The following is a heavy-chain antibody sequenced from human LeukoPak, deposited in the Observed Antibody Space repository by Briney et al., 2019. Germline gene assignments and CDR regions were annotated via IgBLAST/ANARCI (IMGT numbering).Heavy chain of an antibody. CDR1: GFTFSNYW. CDR2: IKEDGSEK. V-gene: IGHV3-7*01. Sequence: QPGGSLRLSCAASGFTFSNYWMSWVRQAPGKGLEWVANIKEDGSEKYYVDSVKGRFTISRDNARNSLYLQVNSLRAEDTAVYYCASGRQLGYWGQGTLVTVSS. CDR3: ASGRQLGY. J-gene: IGHJ4*02. D-gene: IGHD6-13*01.